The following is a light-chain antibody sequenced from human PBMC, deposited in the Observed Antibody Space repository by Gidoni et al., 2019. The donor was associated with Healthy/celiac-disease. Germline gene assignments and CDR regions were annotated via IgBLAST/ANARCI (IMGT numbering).Light chain of an antibody. V-gene: IGKV1-39*01. CDR2: AAS. CDR3: QQSYSTLPWT. J-gene: IGKJ1*01. CDR1: QSISSY. Sequence: IQMTQSPSSLSASVGDRVTITCRASQSISSYLNWYQQKPGKAPKLLIYAASSLQSGVPSRFSGSGSGTDFTLTISSLQPEDFATYYCQQSYSTLPWTFGQGTKVEIK.